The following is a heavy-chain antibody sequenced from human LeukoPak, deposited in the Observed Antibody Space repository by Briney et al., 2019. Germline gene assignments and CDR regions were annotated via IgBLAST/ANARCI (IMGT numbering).Heavy chain of an antibody. D-gene: IGHD1-7*01. J-gene: IGHJ4*02. CDR1: GFTFDDYG. CDR3: ARGYNWNYVVYFDY. V-gene: IGHV3-20*04. CDR2: INWNGGST. Sequence: GGSLRLSCAASGFTFDDYGMSWVRQAPGKGLEWVSGINWNGGSTGYADSVKGRFTISRDNAKNSPYLQMNSLRAEDTALYYCARGYNWNYVVYFDYWGQGTLVTVSS.